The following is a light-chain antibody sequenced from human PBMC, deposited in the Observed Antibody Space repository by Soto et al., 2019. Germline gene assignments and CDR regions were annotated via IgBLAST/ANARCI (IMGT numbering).Light chain of an antibody. CDR1: QSINNL. CDR2: DVS. Sequence: DVQMTQSPSTLSASVGDRVTITCRASQSINNLLAWYQQKPGKAPKFLIYDVSTLESGVPSRFSGSGSGTEFTLTISSLQPDDYATYYCQQYSSYSRTFGQGTKVDIK. J-gene: IGKJ1*01. CDR3: QQYSSYSRT. V-gene: IGKV1-5*01.